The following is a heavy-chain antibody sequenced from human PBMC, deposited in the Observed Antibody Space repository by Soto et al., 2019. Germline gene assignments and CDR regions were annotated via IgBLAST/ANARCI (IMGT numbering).Heavy chain of an antibody. D-gene: IGHD1-1*01. CDR1: GGSFSGYY. CDR2: INHSGST. V-gene: IGHV4-34*01. CDR3: AREPWKNWFDP. J-gene: IGHJ5*02. Sequence: SDTLSLTCAVYGGSFSGYYWSLIRQPPGKGLEWIGEINHSGSTNYNPSLKSRVTISVDTSKNQSSLKLSSVTAADTAVYYCAREPWKNWFDPWGQGTLVTIS.